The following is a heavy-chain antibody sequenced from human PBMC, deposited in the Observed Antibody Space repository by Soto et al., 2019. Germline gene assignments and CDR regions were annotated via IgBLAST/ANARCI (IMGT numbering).Heavy chain of an antibody. D-gene: IGHD3-9*01. Sequence: SETMSLTCTVSGDSISSSSCFWGWIRQPPGEGLEWIGTIYYSGTTYYNPSLKSRVTISVDTSKNQFSLKLSSVTAADTAVYYCARIPSNDILTGLIWGQGTLVTVSS. CDR2: IYYSGTT. CDR1: GDSISSSSCF. J-gene: IGHJ4*02. CDR3: ARIPSNDILTGLI. V-gene: IGHV4-39*01.